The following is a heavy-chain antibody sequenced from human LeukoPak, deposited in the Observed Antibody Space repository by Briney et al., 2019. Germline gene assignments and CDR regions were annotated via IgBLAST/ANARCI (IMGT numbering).Heavy chain of an antibody. CDR1: GYSFTSYW. Sequence: GESLKISCKASGYSFTSYWIGWVRQMHGKGLEWMGIISPGDSDTRYSPSFQGQVTISADKSITTAYLQWNSLQASDTAMYYCARFSGSSFDKNWFDPWGQGTLVTVSS. V-gene: IGHV5-51*01. J-gene: IGHJ5*02. D-gene: IGHD3-10*01. CDR2: ISPGDSDT. CDR3: ARFSGSSFDKNWFDP.